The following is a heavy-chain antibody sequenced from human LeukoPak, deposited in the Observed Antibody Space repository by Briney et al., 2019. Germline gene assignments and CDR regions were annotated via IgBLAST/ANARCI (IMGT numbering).Heavy chain of an antibody. D-gene: IGHD6-19*01. CDR1: GFTFSSFT. CDR3: ARDPGGYSSGGELDV. Sequence: GGSLRLSCAASGFTFSSFTMNWVRQAPGKGLEWVSSISTSSLYIYYADSVKGRFTISRDNARNSLYLQMNSLRAEDMAVYYCARDPGGYSSGGELDVWGKGTTVTVSS. CDR2: ISTSSLYI. V-gene: IGHV3-21*01. J-gene: IGHJ6*04.